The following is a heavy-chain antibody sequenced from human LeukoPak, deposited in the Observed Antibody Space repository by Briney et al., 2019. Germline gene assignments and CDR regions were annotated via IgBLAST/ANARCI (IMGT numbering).Heavy chain of an antibody. D-gene: IGHD3-9*01. CDR3: ARHRDVLRYFDWLSMDAFDI. Sequence: SETLSLTCTVSGGSISSYYWSWIRQPPGKGLEWIGYIYYSGSTNYNPSLKSRVTISVDTSKNQFSLKLSSVTAADTAVHYCARHRDVLRYFDWLSMDAFDIWGQGTMVTVSS. V-gene: IGHV4-59*01. J-gene: IGHJ3*02. CDR1: GGSISSYY. CDR2: IYYSGST.